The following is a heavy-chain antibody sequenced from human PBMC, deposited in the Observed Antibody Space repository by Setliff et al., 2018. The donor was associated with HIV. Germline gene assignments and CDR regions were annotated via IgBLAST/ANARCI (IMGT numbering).Heavy chain of an antibody. CDR3: ARDGGDGSGYYYADY. J-gene: IGHJ4*02. Sequence: GASVKVSCKASGYTLTRNQIHWVRQAPGQGLEWMGIINPSGGSAAYAEKFRGRVTMTSDTSTNTVYMELRSLRSEETAVFYCARDGGDGSGYYYADYWGQGTLVTVSS. CDR2: INPSGGSA. V-gene: IGHV1-46*01. CDR1: GYTLTRNQ. D-gene: IGHD3-22*01.